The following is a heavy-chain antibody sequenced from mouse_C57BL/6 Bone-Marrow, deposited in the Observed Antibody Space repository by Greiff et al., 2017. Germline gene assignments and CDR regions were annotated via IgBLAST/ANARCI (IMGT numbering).Heavy chain of an antibody. CDR1: GFTFSDYY. D-gene: IGHD2-4*01. CDR2: ISNGGGST. CDR3: ARQSGDYDRFAY. J-gene: IGHJ3*01. Sequence: EVKLVESGGGLVQPGGSLKLSCAASGFTFSDYYMYWVRQTPEKRLEWVAYISNGGGSTYYPDTVKGRFTISRDNAKNTLYLQMSRLKSEDTAMYYCARQSGDYDRFAYWGQGTLVTVSA. V-gene: IGHV5-12*01.